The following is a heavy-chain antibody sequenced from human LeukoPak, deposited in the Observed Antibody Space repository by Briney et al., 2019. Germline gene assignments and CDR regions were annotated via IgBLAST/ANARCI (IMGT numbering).Heavy chain of an antibody. CDR1: GGSISSYY. V-gene: IGHV4-59*01. J-gene: IGHJ6*02. D-gene: IGHD3-16*01. Sequence: SETLSLTCTVSGGSISSYYWSWIRQPPGKGLEWIGYIYYSGSTNYNPSLKSRVTISVDTSKNQFSLKLSSVTAADTAVYYCARDVGLRGMDVWGQGTTVTVSS. CDR3: ARDVGLRGMDV. CDR2: IYYSGST.